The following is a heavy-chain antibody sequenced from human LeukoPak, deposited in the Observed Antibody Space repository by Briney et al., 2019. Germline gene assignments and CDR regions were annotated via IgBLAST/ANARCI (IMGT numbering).Heavy chain of an antibody. Sequence: GGSLRLSCAASGFTFSSYWMSWVRQAPGKGLEWVANIKQDGSEKYYVDSVKGRFTISRDNSKNTLYLQMNSLRAEDTAVYYCAKDDYYGSGSHDYWGQGTLVTVSS. CDR1: GFTFSSYW. D-gene: IGHD3-10*01. J-gene: IGHJ4*02. CDR3: AKDDYYGSGSHDY. CDR2: IKQDGSEK. V-gene: IGHV3-7*03.